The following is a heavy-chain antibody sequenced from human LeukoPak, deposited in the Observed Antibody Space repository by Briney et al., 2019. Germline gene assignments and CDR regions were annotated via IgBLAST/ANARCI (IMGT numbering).Heavy chain of an antibody. V-gene: IGHV3-7*01. Sequence: GGSLRLSCAASGFTFINAWMAWVRQAPGKGLEWVANTKEDGGEKYYVDSVKGRFTISRDNAENSLYLQMNSLRAEDTAVYYCARRSVAGSLDYWGQGALVTVSS. CDR2: TKEDGGEK. CDR1: GFTFINAW. J-gene: IGHJ4*02. D-gene: IGHD6-19*01. CDR3: ARRSVAGSLDY.